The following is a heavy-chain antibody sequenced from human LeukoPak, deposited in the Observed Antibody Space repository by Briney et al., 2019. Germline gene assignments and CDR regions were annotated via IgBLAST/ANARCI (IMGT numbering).Heavy chain of an antibody. D-gene: IGHD6-19*01. CDR2: ISYDGSNK. V-gene: IGHV3-30*04. Sequence: PGRSLRLSCAASGFTFSSYVMHWVRQAPGKGLEWVAVISYDGSNKYYADSVKGRFTISRDNSKNTLYLQMNSLRAEDTAVYYCARSVSSGWYVWGQGTLVTVSS. CDR3: ARSVSSGWYV. CDR1: GFTFSSYV. J-gene: IGHJ4*02.